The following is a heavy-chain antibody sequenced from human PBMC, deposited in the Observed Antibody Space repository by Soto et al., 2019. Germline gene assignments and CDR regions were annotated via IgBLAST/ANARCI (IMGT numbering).Heavy chain of an antibody. CDR3: AAPGRDGYKLDY. Sequence: GASVKVSCKASGGTFSSYASSWVRQAPGQGLEWMGGIIPIFGTANYAQKFQGRVTITADESTSTAYMELSSLRSEDTAVYYCAAPGRDGYKLDYWGQGTLVTVS. CDR1: GGTFSSYA. CDR2: IIPIFGTA. D-gene: IGHD5-12*01. J-gene: IGHJ4*02. V-gene: IGHV1-69*13.